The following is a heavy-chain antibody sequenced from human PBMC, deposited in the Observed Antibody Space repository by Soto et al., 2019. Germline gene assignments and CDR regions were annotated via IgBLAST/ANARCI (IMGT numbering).Heavy chain of an antibody. Sequence: QVQLVQSGAEVKKPGASVKVSCKASGYTFTGYYMHWVRQAPGQGLEWMGWINPNSGGTNYAQKFQGRVTMTRDTSISTAYMELSRLRSDDTAVYYCARDRTTVVTQVEWFDPWGQGTLVTVSS. D-gene: IGHD4-17*01. CDR2: INPNSGGT. J-gene: IGHJ5*02. V-gene: IGHV1-2*02. CDR3: ARDRTTVVTQVEWFDP. CDR1: GYTFTGYY.